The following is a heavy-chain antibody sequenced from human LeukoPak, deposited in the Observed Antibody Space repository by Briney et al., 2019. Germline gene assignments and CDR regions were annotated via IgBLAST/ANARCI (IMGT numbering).Heavy chain of an antibody. V-gene: IGHV3-30*18. CDR3: AKDGSRYYYDSSGYPPCFDY. D-gene: IGHD3-22*01. Sequence: QSGGSLRLSCAASGFTLSSYGMHWVRQAPGKGLEWVAVISYDGSNKYYADSVKGRFTISRDNSKNTLYLQMNSLRAEDTAVYYCAKDGSRYYYDSSGYPPCFDYWGQGTLVTVSS. J-gene: IGHJ4*02. CDR1: GFTLSSYG. CDR2: ISYDGSNK.